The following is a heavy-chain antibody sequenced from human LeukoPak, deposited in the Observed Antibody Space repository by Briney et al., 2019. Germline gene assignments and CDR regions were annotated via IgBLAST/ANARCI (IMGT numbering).Heavy chain of an antibody. V-gene: IGHV3-33*06. CDR3: AKVSGKYYDFWSGYYPLFTYYMDV. D-gene: IGHD3-3*01. Sequence: GGSLRLSCAASGFTFSSDGMHWVRQAPGKGLGWVAVIWYDGSNKYYADSVKGRFTISRDNSKNTLYLQMNSLRAEDTAVYYCAKVSGKYYDFWSGYYPLFTYYMDVWGKGTTVTVSS. CDR1: GFTFSSDG. CDR2: IWYDGSNK. J-gene: IGHJ6*03.